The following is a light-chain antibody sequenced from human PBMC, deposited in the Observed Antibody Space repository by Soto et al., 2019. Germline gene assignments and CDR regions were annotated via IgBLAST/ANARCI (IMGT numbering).Light chain of an antibody. Sequence: DLQMTQSPPSVSASVGDRVTITCRASEDVSTWLAWYQRKPGKGPKLLIYAASSLQSGVPSRFSGSGSGTEFTLTISSLQPEDSATYFCQQANSFPSFGQGTRLEIK. CDR3: QQANSFPS. CDR1: EDVSTW. CDR2: AAS. J-gene: IGKJ5*01. V-gene: IGKV1-12*02.